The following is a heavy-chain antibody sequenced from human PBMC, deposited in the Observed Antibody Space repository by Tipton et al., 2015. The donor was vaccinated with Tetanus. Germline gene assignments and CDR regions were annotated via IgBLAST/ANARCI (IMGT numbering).Heavy chain of an antibody. D-gene: IGHD4-17*01. CDR2: ISYDGSNK. CDR3: ARVIAPVTVSSFPDY. V-gene: IGHV3-30-3*01. J-gene: IGHJ4*02. Sequence: SLRLSCAASGFTFSSYAMHWVRQAPGKGLEWVAVISYDGSNKYYADSVKGRFTISRDNSKNTLYLQMNSLRAEDTAVYYCARVIAPVTVSSFPDYWGQGSLVTDSS. CDR1: GFTFSSYA.